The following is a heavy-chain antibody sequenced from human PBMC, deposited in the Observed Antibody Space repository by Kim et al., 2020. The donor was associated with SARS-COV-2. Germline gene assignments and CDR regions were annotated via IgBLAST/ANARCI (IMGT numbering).Heavy chain of an antibody. CDR3: ARQPSNDYGDYRNDY. D-gene: IGHD4-17*01. J-gene: IGHJ4*02. CDR2: IYPGDSDT. V-gene: IGHV5-51*01. Sequence: GESLKISCKGSGYSFTSYWIGWVRQMPGKGLEWMGIIYPGDSDTRYSPSFQGQVTISADKSISTAYLQWSSLKASDTAMYYCARQPSNDYGDYRNDYWGQGTLVTVSS. CDR1: GYSFTSYW.